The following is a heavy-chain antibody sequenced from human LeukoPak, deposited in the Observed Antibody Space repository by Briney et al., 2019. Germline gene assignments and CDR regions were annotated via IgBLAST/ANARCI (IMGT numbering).Heavy chain of an antibody. V-gene: IGHV1-18*01. CDR1: GYTFTSYG. Sequence: GASVKVSCKASGYTFTSYGISWVRQAPGQGLEWMGWISAYNGNTNYAQKLQGRVTMTTDTSTSTAYMELRSLRSDDTAVYYCAREIAVAGTVLVDPWGQGTLVTVSS. CDR3: AREIAVAGTVLVDP. J-gene: IGHJ5*02. CDR2: ISAYNGNT. D-gene: IGHD6-19*01.